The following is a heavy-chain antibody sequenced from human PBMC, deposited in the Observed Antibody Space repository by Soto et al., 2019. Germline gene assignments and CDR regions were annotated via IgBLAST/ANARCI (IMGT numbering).Heavy chain of an antibody. CDR1: GGTFSSYA. D-gene: IGHD2-2*01. Sequence: GASVKVSCKASGGTFSSYAISWVRQAPGQGLEWMGGIIPIFGTANYAQKFQGRVTITADESTSTAYMELSSLRSEDTAVYYCATSTIIYQPPLYAPYYYYGMDVWGQGTTVTVSS. CDR2: IIPIFGTA. V-gene: IGHV1-69*13. CDR3: ATSTIIYQPPLYAPYYYYGMDV. J-gene: IGHJ6*02.